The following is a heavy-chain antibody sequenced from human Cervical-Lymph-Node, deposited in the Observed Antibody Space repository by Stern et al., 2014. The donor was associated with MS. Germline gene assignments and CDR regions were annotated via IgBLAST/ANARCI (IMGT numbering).Heavy chain of an antibody. CDR2: ISSSSTYI. CDR1: GFTFSSYD. Sequence: EVQLEESGGGLVKPGGSLRLSCAASGFTFSSYDMNWVRRAPGKGLEWVSSISSSSTYIHYADSVKGRFTISRDNAENSLSLQMNSLRAEDTAVYYCARSSADIPVADFHYFDCWGQGILVTVFS. D-gene: IGHD6-19*01. J-gene: IGHJ4*02. V-gene: IGHV3-21*01. CDR3: ARSSADIPVADFHYFDC.